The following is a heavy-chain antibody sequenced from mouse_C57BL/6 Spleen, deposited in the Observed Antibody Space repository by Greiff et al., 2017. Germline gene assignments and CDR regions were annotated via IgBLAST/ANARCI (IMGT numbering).Heavy chain of an antibody. V-gene: IGHV14-2*01. CDR2: IDPEDGEP. J-gene: IGHJ4*01. CDR3: ARFYDGYYDAMDY. D-gene: IGHD2-3*01. Sequence: VQLQQSGAELVKPGASVKLSCTASGFNIKDYYMHWVKQRTEQGLEWIGRIDPEDGEPKYAPKFQGKATITADTSSNTAYLQLSSLTSEDTAVYYCARFYDGYYDAMDYWGQGTSVTVSS. CDR1: GFNIKDYY.